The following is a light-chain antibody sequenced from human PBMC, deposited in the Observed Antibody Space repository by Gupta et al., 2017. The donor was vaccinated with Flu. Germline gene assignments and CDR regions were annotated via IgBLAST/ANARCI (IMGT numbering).Light chain of an antibody. J-gene: IGKJ5*01. CDR1: QSVNSF. Sequence: EIVLTQSPATLSLSPGERATLSGRDSQSVNSFLAWYQQKPGQSHRLLIYDASTRANGIPAWVSGSGEQKDFTLISSGQEHEDCAVYYGHQRSTLDTFGQGTQLDIK. CDR3: HQRSTLDT. V-gene: IGKV3-11*01. CDR2: DAS.